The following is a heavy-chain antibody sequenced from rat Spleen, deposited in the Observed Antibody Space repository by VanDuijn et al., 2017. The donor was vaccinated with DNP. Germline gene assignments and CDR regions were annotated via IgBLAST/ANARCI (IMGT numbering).Heavy chain of an antibody. J-gene: IGHJ2*01. D-gene: IGHD1-1*01. Sequence: EVQLVESGGGPVQPGRSLKLSCVASGFIFSNYWMTWIRQAPGKGLEWVASISYEGSSTYYGDSVKGRFTISRDSAKSTLYLQMNSLRSEDTATYYCARLPITTVADYWGQGVMVTVSS. CDR1: GFIFSNYW. CDR3: ARLPITTVADY. CDR2: ISYEGSST. V-gene: IGHV5-31*01.